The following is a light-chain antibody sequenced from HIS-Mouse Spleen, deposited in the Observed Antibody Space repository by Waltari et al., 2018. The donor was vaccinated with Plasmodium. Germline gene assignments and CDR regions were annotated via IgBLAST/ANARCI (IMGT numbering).Light chain of an antibody. CDR2: AAS. Sequence: EIVMTQSPATLSGSPGERATLSCRASQSVSSNLACYQQKPGQAPRLLIYAASTRATGIPARFSGSEAGTEFTLTISSLPSEDFAVYCCQQYNNWSFTFGPGTKVDIK. CDR1: QSVSSN. J-gene: IGKJ3*01. V-gene: IGKV3-15*01. CDR3: QQYNNWSFT.